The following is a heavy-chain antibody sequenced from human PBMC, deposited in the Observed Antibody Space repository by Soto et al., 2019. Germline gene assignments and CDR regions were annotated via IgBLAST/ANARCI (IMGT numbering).Heavy chain of an antibody. CDR2: IWYDGSIK. Sequence: QVQLVESGGGVVQPERSLRLSCAASGFTFSSYGMHWVRQAPGRGLEWVAIIWYDGSIKEYADSVQGRFTISRDNSKNTMFLQMDSLRAEDTAVYYCARESPLTGWHFDSWGQGTLVSVSS. D-gene: IGHD3-9*01. CDR3: ARESPLTGWHFDS. CDR1: GFTFSSYG. J-gene: IGHJ4*02. V-gene: IGHV3-33*01.